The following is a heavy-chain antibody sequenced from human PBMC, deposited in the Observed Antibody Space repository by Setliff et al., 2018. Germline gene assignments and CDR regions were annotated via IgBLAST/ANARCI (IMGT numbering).Heavy chain of an antibody. V-gene: IGHV4-59*03. CDR3: AGSQGSGGYYSNSPYYFHY. CDR2: AFHTGKT. J-gene: IGHJ4*02. Sequence: PSETLSLTCTVSGVSIRGFYWTWIRQSPKRGLEWLGYAFHTGKTDYNPSLMSRVIISIDMSRKQFSLNLISVTAADTAVYYCAGSQGSGGYYSNSPYYFHYWGQGTLVTVSS. D-gene: IGHD3-10*01. CDR1: GVSIRGFY.